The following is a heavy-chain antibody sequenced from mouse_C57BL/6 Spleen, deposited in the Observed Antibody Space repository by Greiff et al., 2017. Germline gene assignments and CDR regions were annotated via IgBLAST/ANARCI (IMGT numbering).Heavy chain of an antibody. CDR3: ARKGDGYYGGWYFDV. Sequence: QVQLQQLGPGLVQPSQSLSITCTVSGFSLTSYGVHWVRQSPGKGLEWLGVIWSGGSTDYNAAFISRLSISKDNSKSQVFFKMNSLQADDTAIYYCARKGDGYYGGWYFDVWGTGTTVTVSS. CDR1: GFSLTSYG. CDR2: IWSGGST. J-gene: IGHJ1*03. D-gene: IGHD2-3*01. V-gene: IGHV2-2*01.